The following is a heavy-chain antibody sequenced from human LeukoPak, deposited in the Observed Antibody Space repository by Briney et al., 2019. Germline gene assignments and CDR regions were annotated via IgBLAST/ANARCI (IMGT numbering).Heavy chain of an antibody. D-gene: IGHD2-15*01. CDR1: GGTFSSYA. J-gene: IGHJ4*02. Sequence: SVKVSCKASGGTFSSYAISWVRQAPGQGLEWMGGIIPIFGTANYAQKFQARVTITADESTSTAYMELSSLRSEDTAVYYCARERDCSGGSCYEYWGQGTLVTVSS. CDR2: IIPIFGTA. CDR3: ARERDCSGGSCYEY. V-gene: IGHV1-69*13.